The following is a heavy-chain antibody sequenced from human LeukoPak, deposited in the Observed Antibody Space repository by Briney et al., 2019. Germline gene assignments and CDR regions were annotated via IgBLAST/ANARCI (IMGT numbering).Heavy chain of an antibody. D-gene: IGHD5-12*01. V-gene: IGHV4-31*03. CDR2: IYYSGST. CDR1: GGSISSGGYY. CDR3: ASLYSGYDQDFYYGMDV. J-gene: IGHJ6*02. Sequence: SETLSLTCTVSGGSISSGGYYWSWIRQHPGKGLEWIGYIYYSGSTYYNPSLKSRVTISIDTSKNQFSLKLSSVTAADTAVYYCASLYSGYDQDFYYGMDVWGQGTTVTVSS.